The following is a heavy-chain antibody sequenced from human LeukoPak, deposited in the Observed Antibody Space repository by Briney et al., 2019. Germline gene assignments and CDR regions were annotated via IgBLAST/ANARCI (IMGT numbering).Heavy chain of an antibody. CDR3: ARGYRDIVATMSFRYYYYMDV. V-gene: IGHV1-8*01. Sequence: ASVKASCKASGYTFTSYDINWVRQATGQGLEWMGWMNPNSGNTGYAQKFQGRVTMTRNTSISTAYMELSSLRSEDTAVYYCARGYRDIVATMSFRYYYYMDVWGKGTTVTISS. D-gene: IGHD5-12*01. CDR2: MNPNSGNT. J-gene: IGHJ6*03. CDR1: GYTFTSYD.